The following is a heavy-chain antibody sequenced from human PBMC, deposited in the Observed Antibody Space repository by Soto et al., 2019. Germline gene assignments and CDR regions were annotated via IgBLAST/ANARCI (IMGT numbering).Heavy chain of an antibody. J-gene: IGHJ4*02. V-gene: IGHV3-23*01. CDR2: ISGSGGST. D-gene: IGHD2-8*02. CDR1: VFTFSSYA. Sequence: GGSLRLSCAASVFTFSSYAMSCVRHSPGKWLEWVSAISGSGGSTYYADSVKGRFTISRDNSNNTLYLQMNSLRADDTAVYSCSTDENPLVQYLHYWGQATLVTVSS. CDR3: STDENPLVQYLHY.